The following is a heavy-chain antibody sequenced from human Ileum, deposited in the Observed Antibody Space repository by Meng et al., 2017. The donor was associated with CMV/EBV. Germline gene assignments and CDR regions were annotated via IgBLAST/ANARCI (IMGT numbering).Heavy chain of an antibody. Sequence: GESLKISCAASGFTFSSYAMHWVRQAPGKGLEYVSAISSNGGSTYYADSVKGRFTISRDNSKNTLYLQMGSLRAEDMAVYYCARAHEGYYYYYGMDVWGQGTTVT. J-gene: IGHJ6*01. V-gene: IGHV3-64*02. CDR3: ARAHEGYYYYYGMDV. CDR2: ISSNGGST. CDR1: GFTFSSYA.